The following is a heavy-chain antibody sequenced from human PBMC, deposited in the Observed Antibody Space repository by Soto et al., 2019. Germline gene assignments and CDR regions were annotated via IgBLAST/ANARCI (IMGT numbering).Heavy chain of an antibody. CDR1: GLGLMRYG. V-gene: IGHV3-7*01. CDR3: AGDIGFDYVN. D-gene: IGHD3-16*01. CDR2: IKEDGSEI. Sequence: XVCLRLSCAVWGLGLMRYGMSWVRQAPGKGLEWVASIKEDGSEIYYLHSVRGRFSISRDSAGNALHLTMNYLSAEDTGVYFCAGDIGFDYVNWGQGTLVIVSS. J-gene: IGHJ4*02.